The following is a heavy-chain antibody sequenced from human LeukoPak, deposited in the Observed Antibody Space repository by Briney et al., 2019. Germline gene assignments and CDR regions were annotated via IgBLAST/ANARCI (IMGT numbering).Heavy chain of an antibody. J-gene: IGHJ5*02. D-gene: IGHD6-13*01. V-gene: IGHV4-38-2*02. CDR2: IYNSESI. CDR3: ARDRSSSYTRDWFDP. Sequence: SETLSLTCAVSGYSISSGYYWSWIRQPAGKGLEWIGRIYNSESINYNPSLKSRVTMSIDTSKNQFSLKLNSVTAADTAVYYCARDRSSSYTRDWFDPWGQGVLVTVSS. CDR1: GYSISSGYY.